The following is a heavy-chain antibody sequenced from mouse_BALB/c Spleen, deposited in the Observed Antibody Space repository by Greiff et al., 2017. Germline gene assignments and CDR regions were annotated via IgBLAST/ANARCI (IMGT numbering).Heavy chain of an antibody. CDR3: ASRGDGFDY. Sequence: QLQQSAPQLVSLGASVKISCKASGYSFTCYWLHWVKQRPGQGLEWIGLLDPSDSETRLNQKFKDKATLTVDKSSSTAYMQRSSTTSEDSAVYYCASRGDGFDYWGQGTTLTVSS. D-gene: IGHD2-3*01. J-gene: IGHJ2*01. V-gene: IGHV1S126*01. CDR1: GYSFTCYW. CDR2: LDPSDSET.